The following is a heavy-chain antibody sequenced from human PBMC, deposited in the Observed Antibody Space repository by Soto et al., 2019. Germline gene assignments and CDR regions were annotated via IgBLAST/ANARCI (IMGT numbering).Heavy chain of an antibody. V-gene: IGHV3-23*01. D-gene: IGHD5-18*01. CDR2: VGYSGVST. CDR1: GFTFGNYA. Sequence: EVQLLESGGGLGQPGGSLRLSCVASGFTFGNYAMSWVRQAPGKGLEWVAPVGYSGVSTYYADSVKGRFTISRDDSKNTVYLQMSSLRAEDTAIYFCAKDRYSYGPLYYFDSWGQGTLVTVAS. CDR3: AKDRYSYGPLYYFDS. J-gene: IGHJ4*02.